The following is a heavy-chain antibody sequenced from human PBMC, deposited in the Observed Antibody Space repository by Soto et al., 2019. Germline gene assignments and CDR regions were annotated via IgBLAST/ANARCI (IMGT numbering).Heavy chain of an antibody. Sequence: QVQLQESGPGLAKPSQTLSLTCTVSGASLSSGGYYWPWIRQVPGKALEWIGYIFHTGTTFYNPYLTSRVVMSIENSDNQFSLNLRSVTAADTAVYYCARGLGYDSNGRFLAAFDVLGQGTMVTVSS. CDR2: IFHTGTT. V-gene: IGHV4-31*03. J-gene: IGHJ3*01. CDR1: GASLSSGGYY. D-gene: IGHD3-22*01. CDR3: ARGLGYDSNGRFLAAFDV.